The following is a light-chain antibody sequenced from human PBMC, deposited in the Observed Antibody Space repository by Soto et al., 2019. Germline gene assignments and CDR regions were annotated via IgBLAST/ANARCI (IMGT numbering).Light chain of an antibody. Sequence: QSALTQPASVSGSPGQSITISCTGTNSDVGGHNYVSWYQQYPGKAPKLMIYDVSRRPSGVSTRFSGSKSGNTASLTISGLQAEDEADYYCSSFASSNTLYVFGTGTKVTVL. V-gene: IGLV2-14*03. J-gene: IGLJ1*01. CDR2: DVS. CDR1: NSDVGGHNY. CDR3: SSFASSNTLYV.